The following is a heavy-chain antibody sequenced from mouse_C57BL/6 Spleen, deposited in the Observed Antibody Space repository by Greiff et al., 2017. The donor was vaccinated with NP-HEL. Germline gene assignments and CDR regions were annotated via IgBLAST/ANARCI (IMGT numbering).Heavy chain of an antibody. J-gene: IGHJ4*01. CDR3: ARHEEWVATHYYGSSPYAMDY. Sequence: QVQLKQSGAELVKPGASVKLSCKASGYTFTEYTIHWVKQRSGQGLEWIGWFYPGSGSIKYNEKFKDKATLTADKSSSTVYMELSRLTSEDSAVYFCARHEEWVATHYYGSSPYAMDYWGQGTSVTVSS. V-gene: IGHV1-62-2*01. D-gene: IGHD1-1*01. CDR2: FYPGSGSI. CDR1: GYTFTEYT.